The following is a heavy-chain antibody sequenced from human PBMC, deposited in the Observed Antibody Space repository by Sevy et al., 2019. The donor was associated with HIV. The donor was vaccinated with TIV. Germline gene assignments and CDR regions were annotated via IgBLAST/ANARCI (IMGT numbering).Heavy chain of an antibody. D-gene: IGHD3-9*01. CDR3: TEDFTGENGMDV. Sequence: GGSLRLSCVVSGISFTTSGMHWVRQAPGKGLEWVAVISYHGRDKFYAESVKGRSTISRDNSKNMLYLQMNSLRAEDTAVYNCTEDFTGENGMDVWG. V-gene: IGHV3-30*18. CDR1: GISFTTSG. CDR2: ISYHGRDK. J-gene: IGHJ6*02.